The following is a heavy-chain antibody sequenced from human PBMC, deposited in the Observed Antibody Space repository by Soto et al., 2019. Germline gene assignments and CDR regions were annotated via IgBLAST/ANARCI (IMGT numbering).Heavy chain of an antibody. CDR2: ISSSSSYI. CDR1: GGSISSSSSS. D-gene: IGHD3-9*01. CDR3: ARVRSDYDILTGYYNDYFDY. Sequence: ETLSLTCTVSGGSISSSSSSWGWIRQPPGKGLEWVSSISSSSSYIHYADSVKGRFTISRDNAKNSLYLQMNSLRAEDTAVYYFARVRSDYDILTGYYNDYFDYWGQGTLVTVSS. V-gene: IGHV3-21*01. J-gene: IGHJ4*02.